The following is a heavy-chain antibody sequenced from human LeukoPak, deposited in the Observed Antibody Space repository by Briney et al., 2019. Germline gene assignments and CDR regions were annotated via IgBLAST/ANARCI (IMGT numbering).Heavy chain of an antibody. Sequence: GGSLRLSCAASGFTFSSCGMSWVRQAPGKGLEWVSAISGSGSSTYYADSVKGRFTISRDNSRNTLYLQMNSLGAEDTAVYYCAGRSGYSPYYFDYWGQGTLVTVSS. CDR2: ISGSGSST. CDR1: GFTFSSCG. D-gene: IGHD3-22*01. J-gene: IGHJ4*02. V-gene: IGHV3-23*01. CDR3: AGRSGYSPYYFDY.